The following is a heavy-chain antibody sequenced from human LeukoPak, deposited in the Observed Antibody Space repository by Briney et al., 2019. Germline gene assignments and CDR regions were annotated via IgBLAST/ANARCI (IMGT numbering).Heavy chain of an antibody. D-gene: IGHD5-18*01. CDR3: ASGIQPRLSWFFDL. CDR2: ISSPGSTT. V-gene: IGHV3-11*01. Sequence: PGGSLRLSCAASGFRFSDHYMSWIRQAPGKGLEWFSYISSPGSTTYYADSVKGRFTISRDNAKNSLSLQMNSLRADDTAVYYCASGIQPRLSWFFDLWGRGTLVTVSS. CDR1: GFRFSDHY. J-gene: IGHJ2*01.